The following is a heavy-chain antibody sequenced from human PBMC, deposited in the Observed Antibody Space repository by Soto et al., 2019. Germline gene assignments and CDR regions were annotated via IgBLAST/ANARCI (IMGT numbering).Heavy chain of an antibody. V-gene: IGHV3-7*03. Sequence: GGSLRLSCVASGFSFSAFCMAWVRQAPGKGLEWVAKIKEDGSEKYYVDSLKGRFTVSRDNAKNSLFLQINSLKVEDTAVYYCARGRGYYYGMDVWGPGTSVTVS. J-gene: IGHJ6*02. D-gene: IGHD1-26*01. CDR1: GFSFSAFC. CDR2: IKEDGSEK. CDR3: ARGRGYYYGMDV.